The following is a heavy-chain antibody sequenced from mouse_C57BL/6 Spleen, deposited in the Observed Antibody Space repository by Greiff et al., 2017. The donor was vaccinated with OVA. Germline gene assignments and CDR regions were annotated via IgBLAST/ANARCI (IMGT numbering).Heavy chain of an antibody. J-gene: IGHJ4*01. Sequence: VQLQQPGAELVKPGASVKVSCKASGYTFTSYWMHWVKQRPGQGLEWIGRIHPSDSDNNYNQKFKGKATLTVDKSSSTAYMQLSSLTSEDSAVYYCAIDGYYPYYYAMDYWGQGTSVTVSS. CDR2: IHPSDSDN. CDR1: GYTFTSYW. D-gene: IGHD2-3*01. V-gene: IGHV1-74*01. CDR3: AIDGYYPYYYAMDY.